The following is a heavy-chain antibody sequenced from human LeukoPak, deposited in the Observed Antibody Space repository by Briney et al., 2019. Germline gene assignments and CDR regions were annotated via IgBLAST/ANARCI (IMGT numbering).Heavy chain of an antibody. CDR2: IYPGDSDT. CDR3: ARHRGDTAMVPSHYGMDV. CDR1: GYSFTSYW. D-gene: IGHD5-18*01. V-gene: IGHV5-51*01. J-gene: IGHJ6*02. Sequence: GESLKISCKGSGYSFTSYWIGWVRQMPGKGLEWMGIIYPGDSDTRYSPSFQGQVTISADKSISTAYLQWSSLKASDTAMYYCARHRGDTAMVPSHYGMDVWGQGTTVTVSS.